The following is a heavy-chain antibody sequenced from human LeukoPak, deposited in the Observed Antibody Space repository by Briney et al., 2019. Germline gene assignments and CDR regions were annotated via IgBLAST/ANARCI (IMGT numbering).Heavy chain of an antibody. CDR2: ISSSSSYI. J-gene: IGHJ4*02. CDR3: ARDYEIY. CDR1: GFTFSSYS. D-gene: IGHD5-12*01. V-gene: IGHV3-21*01. Sequence: GGSLRLSCAASGFTFSSYSMNWVRQAPGKGLEWVSSISSSSSYIYYGDSVKGRFTISRDNAKDSLYLQMNSLRAEDTAVYYCARDYEIYWGQGTLVTVSS.